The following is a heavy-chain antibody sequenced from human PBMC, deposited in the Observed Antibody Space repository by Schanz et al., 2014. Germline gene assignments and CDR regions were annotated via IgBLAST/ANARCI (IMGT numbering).Heavy chain of an antibody. CDR1: GFIFSNYG. CDR3: AREQIMAAAGLVDY. Sequence: VQLVESGGGVVQPGGSLRLSCAASGFIFSNYGMHWVRQAPGKGLEWVSYISSSGTTIYYADSVKGRFTISRDNAKNSLYLQMNSLRAEDTAVYYCAREQIMAAAGLVDYWGHGTLVTVSS. J-gene: IGHJ4*01. V-gene: IGHV3-48*01. D-gene: IGHD6-13*01. CDR2: ISSSGTTI.